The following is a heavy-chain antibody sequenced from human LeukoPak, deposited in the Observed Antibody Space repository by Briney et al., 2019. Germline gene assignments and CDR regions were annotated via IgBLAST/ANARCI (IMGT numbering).Heavy chain of an antibody. CDR1: GITLSSNY. J-gene: IGHJ4*02. CDR2: IYSGGST. D-gene: IGHD3-10*01. V-gene: IGHV3-53*01. CDR3: ARYVVRGALDY. Sequence: PGGSLRLSCSDSGITLSSNYMSWVRQAPGKGLEWVSVIYSGGSTNYADSVKGRFTISRDNSKNTVYLQMSSLRAEDTAVYYCARYVVRGALDYWGQGTLVTVSS.